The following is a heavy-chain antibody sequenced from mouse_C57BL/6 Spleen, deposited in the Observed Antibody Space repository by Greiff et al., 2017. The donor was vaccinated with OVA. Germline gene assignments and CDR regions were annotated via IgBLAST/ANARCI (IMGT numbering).Heavy chain of an antibody. CDR2: IDPSDSYT. D-gene: IGHD2-3*01. CDR3: ARWDDGYD. V-gene: IGHV1-69*01. Sequence: QVQLKQPGAELVMPGASVKLSCKASGYTFTSYWMHWVKQRPGQGLEWIGEIDPSDSYTNYNQKFKGKSTLTVDKSSSTAYMQLSSLTSEDSAVYYCARWDDGYDWGQGTLVTVSA. CDR1: GYTFTSYW. J-gene: IGHJ3*01.